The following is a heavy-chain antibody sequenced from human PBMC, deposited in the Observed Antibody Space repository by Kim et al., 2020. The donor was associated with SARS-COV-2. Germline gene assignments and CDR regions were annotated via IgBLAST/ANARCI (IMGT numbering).Heavy chain of an antibody. V-gene: IGHV4-34*01. CDR3: ARRRFGFGYYGMDV. D-gene: IGHD3-10*01. CDR1: GGSFSGYY. Sequence: SETLSLTCAVYGGSFSGYYWSWIRQPPGKGLEWIGEINHSGSTNYNPSLKSRVTISVDTSKNQFSLKLSSVTAADTAVYYCARRRFGFGYYGMDVWGQGTTVTVSS. CDR2: INHSGST. J-gene: IGHJ6*02.